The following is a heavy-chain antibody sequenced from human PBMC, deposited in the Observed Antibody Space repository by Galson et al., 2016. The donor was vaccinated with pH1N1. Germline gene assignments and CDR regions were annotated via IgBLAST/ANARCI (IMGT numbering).Heavy chain of an antibody. Sequence: SLRLSCAASGFAFSNSGMHWVCQAPGKGLEWVALIWYDGSNKYYADSVKGRFTISRDNSKNTLYLQMNSLRAEDTAVYYCARGDYGDYVGEFDYWGQGTLVTVSS. J-gene: IGHJ4*02. CDR2: IWYDGSNK. D-gene: IGHD4-17*01. CDR1: GFAFSNSG. CDR3: ARGDYGDYVGEFDY. V-gene: IGHV3-33*01.